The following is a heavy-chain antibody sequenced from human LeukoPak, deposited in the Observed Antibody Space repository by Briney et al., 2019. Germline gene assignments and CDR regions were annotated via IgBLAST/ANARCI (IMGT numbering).Heavy chain of an antibody. V-gene: IGHV4-61*02. Sequence: SETLSLTCTVSGGSISSSSYYWGWIRQPPGKGLEWIGRIYTSGSTNYNPSLKSRVTISVDTSKNQFSLKLNSVTAADTAVYYCARGRDGYNFLNRGEYYYFDYWGQGTLVTVSS. J-gene: IGHJ4*02. CDR1: GGSISSSSYY. CDR3: ARGRDGYNFLNRGEYYYFDY. D-gene: IGHD5-24*01. CDR2: IYTSGST.